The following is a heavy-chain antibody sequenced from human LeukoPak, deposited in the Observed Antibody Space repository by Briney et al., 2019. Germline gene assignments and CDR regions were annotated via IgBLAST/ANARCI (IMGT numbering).Heavy chain of an antibody. D-gene: IGHD3-10*01. CDR1: GGSISSYY. CDR2: IYYSGST. Sequence: PSETLSLTCTVSGGSISSYYWSWIRQPPGKGLEWIGYIYYSGSTNYNPSLKSRVTISVDTSKNQFSLKLSSVTAADTAVYYCARHSYGSGSFYYYFDYWGQGTLVTVSS. J-gene: IGHJ4*02. V-gene: IGHV4-59*08. CDR3: ARHSYGSGSFYYYFDY.